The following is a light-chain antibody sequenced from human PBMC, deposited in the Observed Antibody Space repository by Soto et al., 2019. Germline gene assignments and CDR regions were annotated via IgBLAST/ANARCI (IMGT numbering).Light chain of an antibody. CDR1: SSDVGGFNY. CDR3: SSFTTSNTGV. V-gene: IGLV2-14*01. J-gene: IGLJ3*02. Sequence: QSALPQPASVSGSPGQSITISCTGTSSDVGGFNYVSWYQQYPGEAPKLLIYEVSNRPSGVSSRFSGSKSGNTASLTISGLQADDEGDYYCSSFTTSNTGVFGGGTKVTVL. CDR2: EVS.